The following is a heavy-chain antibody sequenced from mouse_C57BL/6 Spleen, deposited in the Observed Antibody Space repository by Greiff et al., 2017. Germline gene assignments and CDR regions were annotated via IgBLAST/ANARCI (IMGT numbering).Heavy chain of an antibody. D-gene: IGHD1-1*01. V-gene: IGHV1-64*01. CDR3: ARSAYYGSSYNFDY. Sequence: QVQLQQPGAELVKPGASVKLSCKASGYTFTSYWMHWVKQRPGQGLEWIGMIHPNSGSTNYNEKFKSKATLTVDKSSSTAYMQLSSLTSEDSAVYYCARSAYYGSSYNFDYWGQGTTLTVSS. CDR2: IHPNSGST. CDR1: GYTFTSYW. J-gene: IGHJ2*01.